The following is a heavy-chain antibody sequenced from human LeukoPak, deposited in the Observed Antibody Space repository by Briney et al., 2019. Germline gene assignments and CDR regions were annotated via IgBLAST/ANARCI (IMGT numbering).Heavy chain of an antibody. V-gene: IGHV1-18*01. Sequence: ASVKVSCKASGYTFTSYGISWVRQAPGQGLEWMGWISAYNGNTNYAQKLQGRVTMTTDTSTSTAYMELRSLRSDDTAVYYCARESRDIVVVPAALNSYYYYMDVWGKGTTATVSS. CDR1: GYTFTSYG. J-gene: IGHJ6*03. CDR3: ARESRDIVVVPAALNSYYYYMDV. CDR2: ISAYNGNT. D-gene: IGHD2-2*01.